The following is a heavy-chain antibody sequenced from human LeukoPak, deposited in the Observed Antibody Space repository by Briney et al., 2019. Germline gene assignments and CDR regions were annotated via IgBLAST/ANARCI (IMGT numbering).Heavy chain of an antibody. V-gene: IGHV3-15*01. CDR3: STTYYYDSSEGY. D-gene: IGHD3-22*01. J-gene: IGHJ4*02. CDR1: GFTFSGAW. Sequence: GGSLRLSCAASGFTFSGAWMSWVRQAPGKGLEWVGRIKSKTDSGTTDYAAPVKGRFTISRDDSKNTLYLQMNSLKTEDTAVYYCSTTYYYDSSEGYWGQGTLVTVSS. CDR2: IKSKTDSGTT.